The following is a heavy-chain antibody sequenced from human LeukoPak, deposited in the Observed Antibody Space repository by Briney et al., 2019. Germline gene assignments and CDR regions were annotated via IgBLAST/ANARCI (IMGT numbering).Heavy chain of an antibody. Sequence: GSLRLSCAASGFTFVSYAMSWVRQAPGKGLEWVSAISGGGDITYYADSVKGRFTISRDNSKDTLFLQMHSLRPGDTAVYYCVREDTPATANYWGQGTLSPSPQ. V-gene: IGHV3-23*01. CDR2: ISGGGDIT. D-gene: IGHD2-21*02. CDR3: VREDTPATANY. J-gene: IGHJ4*02. CDR1: GFTFVSYA.